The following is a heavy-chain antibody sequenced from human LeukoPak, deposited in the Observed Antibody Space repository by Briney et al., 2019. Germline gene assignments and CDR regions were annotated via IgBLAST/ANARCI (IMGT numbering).Heavy chain of an antibody. J-gene: IGHJ4*02. V-gene: IGHV4-39*07. D-gene: IGHD3-22*01. Sequence: SETLSLTCTVSGGSISSSSYYWGWIRQPPGKGLEWIGSIYYSGSTYYNPSLKSRVTISVDTSKNQFSLKLSSVTAADTAVYYCASGDSSGYKVDYWGQGTLVTVSS. CDR3: ASGDSSGYKVDY. CDR2: IYYSGST. CDR1: GGSISSSSYY.